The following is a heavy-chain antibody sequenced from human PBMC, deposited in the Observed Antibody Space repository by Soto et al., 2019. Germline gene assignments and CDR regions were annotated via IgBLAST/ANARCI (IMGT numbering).Heavy chain of an antibody. CDR2: ISTWNGDR. J-gene: IGHJ6*04. CDR1: GYSFTTYG. V-gene: IGHV1-18*01. D-gene: IGHD3-10*01. Sequence: QVQLVQSGVEVKKPGASVEVSCKASGYSFTTYGISWVRQAPGRGLEWMGWISTWNGDRIYAQKIQGRVTMTTDTATTTAKMELRSLTAADSAVYYWMRDTGVGAYGSATTGMGVWGKGTTVTVSS. CDR3: MRDTGVGAYGSATTGMGV.